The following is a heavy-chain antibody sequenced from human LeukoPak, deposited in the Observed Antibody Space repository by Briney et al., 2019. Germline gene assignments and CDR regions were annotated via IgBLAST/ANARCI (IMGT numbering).Heavy chain of an antibody. Sequence: GESLKISCKGSGYRFTNYWIGWVRQTPGKGLEWGGVIYPGDSDATYSPSSQGQGTISVDKSISTAYLQWSSLKASDTAMYYCSRSHPNGSYNPFDYWGQGTLVTVSS. V-gene: IGHV5-51*01. D-gene: IGHD1-26*01. CDR1: GYRFTNYW. CDR3: SRSHPNGSYNPFDY. J-gene: IGHJ4*02. CDR2: IYPGDSDA.